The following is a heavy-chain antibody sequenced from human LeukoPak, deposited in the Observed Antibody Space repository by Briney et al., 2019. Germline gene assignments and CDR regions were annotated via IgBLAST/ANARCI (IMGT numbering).Heavy chain of an antibody. D-gene: IGHD2-2*01. CDR2: IIPIFGTA. CDR3: ARDYELYCSSTSCGDAFDI. J-gene: IGHJ3*02. CDR1: GGTFSSYA. Sequence: SVKVSCKASGGTFSSYAISWVRQAPGQGLEWMGGIIPIFGTANYAQKFQGRVTITTDESTSTAYMELSSLRSEDTAVYYCARDYELYCSSTSCGDAFDIWGQGTMVTVSS. V-gene: IGHV1-69*05.